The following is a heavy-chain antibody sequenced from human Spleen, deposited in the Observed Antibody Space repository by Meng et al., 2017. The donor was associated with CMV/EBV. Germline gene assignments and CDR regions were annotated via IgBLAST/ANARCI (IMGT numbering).Heavy chain of an antibody. CDR2: VNSNNDAT. CDR1: GFTFSDYY. CDR3: ATHDFWSGYYAY. D-gene: IGHD3-3*01. J-gene: IGHJ4*02. Sequence: QGQLGQSGAEMKKPGASVTASCTTSGFTFSDYYIPWVRQAPGQGLEWMGWVNSNNDATNYARKFQGRVSMTRDTSISTAHMELSRLMSDDTAVYYCATHDFWSGYYAYWGQGTLVTVSS. V-gene: IGHV1-2*02.